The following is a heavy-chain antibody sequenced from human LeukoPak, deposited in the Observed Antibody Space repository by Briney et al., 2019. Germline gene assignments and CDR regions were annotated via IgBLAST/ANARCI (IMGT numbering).Heavy chain of an antibody. Sequence: VASVTVSCKSSGYTFNGYYMHWVRQAPGQGLEWMGWINPNNGGTKYAQNFQGRVTITRDTSISTAYMELDRLRFDDTAVYYCARDSGEVPDYWGQGTLVTVSS. CDR3: ARDSGEVPDY. D-gene: IGHD3-10*01. CDR2: INPNNGGT. V-gene: IGHV1-2*02. CDR1: GYTFNGYY. J-gene: IGHJ4*02.